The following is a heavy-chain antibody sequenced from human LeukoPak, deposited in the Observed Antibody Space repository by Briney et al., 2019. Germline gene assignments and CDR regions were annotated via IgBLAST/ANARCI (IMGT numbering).Heavy chain of an antibody. Sequence: PGGSLRLSCAASGFTFSSYWMSWVRQAPGKGLEWVANIKQDGSEKYYVDSVKGRFTISRDNAKNSLYLQMNSLRAEDTAVYYCARDFGIVVVPAARVDAFDIWGQGTMVTVSS. D-gene: IGHD2-2*01. CDR2: IKQDGSEK. J-gene: IGHJ3*02. CDR1: GFTFSSYW. CDR3: ARDFGIVVVPAARVDAFDI. V-gene: IGHV3-7*01.